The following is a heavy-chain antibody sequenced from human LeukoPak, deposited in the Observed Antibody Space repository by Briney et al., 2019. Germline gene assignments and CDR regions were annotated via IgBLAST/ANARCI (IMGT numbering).Heavy chain of an antibody. CDR2: INPSGGST. CDR1: RYTFTSYY. D-gene: IGHD4-17*01. V-gene: IGHV1-46*01. CDR3: ARDRGDYGVSYYFDY. Sequence: ASVKVSRQASRYTFTSYYIHWVRQAPGQGLEWMGIINPSGGSTSYAQKFQGRVTMTRDTSTSTVYMELSSLRSEDTAVYYCARDRGDYGVSYYFDYWGEGTLVTVSS. J-gene: IGHJ4*02.